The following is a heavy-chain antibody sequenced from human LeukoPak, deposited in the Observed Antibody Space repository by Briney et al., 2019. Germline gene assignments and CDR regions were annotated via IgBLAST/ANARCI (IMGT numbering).Heavy chain of an antibody. V-gene: IGHV3-30*03. CDR2: ISYDGSNI. Sequence: GRSLRLSCAASGFTFSSYGMHWVRQAPGKGLEWVAVISYDGSNIYYAASVKGRFTISRDNSKNTLYLQMNSLRAEDTAVYYCIRDLFDDYSLDYWGQGALVTVSS. CDR3: IRDLFDDYSLDY. CDR1: GFTFSSYG. D-gene: IGHD3-16*01. J-gene: IGHJ4*02.